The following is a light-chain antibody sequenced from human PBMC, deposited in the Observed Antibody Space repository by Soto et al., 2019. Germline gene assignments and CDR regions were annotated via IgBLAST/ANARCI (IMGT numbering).Light chain of an antibody. V-gene: IGKV3-11*01. J-gene: IGKJ1*01. CDR1: QSVSDY. CDR2: EAS. Sequence: EVVLTQSPATLSLSPGERATLSCRASQSVSDYTAWFQQKPGQPPRLVIYEASNRATGIPDRFSGGGSGTDFTLTISSLDPEDFAVYYCQQRNNWPWTFGQGTKVEIK. CDR3: QQRNNWPWT.